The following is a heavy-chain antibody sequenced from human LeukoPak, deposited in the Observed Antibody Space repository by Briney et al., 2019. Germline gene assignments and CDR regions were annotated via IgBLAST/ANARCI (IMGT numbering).Heavy chain of an antibody. D-gene: IGHD4/OR15-4a*01. J-gene: IGHJ4*02. V-gene: IGHV4-61*02. CDR3: ARLTMVAYFDY. CDR1: GGSISSGSYY. Sequence: SQTLSLTCTVSGGSISSGSYYWSWIRQPAGKGLEWIGRIYTSGSTNYNPSLKSRVTISVDTSKNQFSLKLSSVTAAGTAVYYCARLTMVAYFDYWGQGTLVTVSS. CDR2: IYTSGST.